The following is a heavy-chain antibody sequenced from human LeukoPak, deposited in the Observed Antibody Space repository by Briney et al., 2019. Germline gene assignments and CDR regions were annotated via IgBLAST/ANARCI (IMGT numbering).Heavy chain of an antibody. Sequence: PGGSLRLSCAASGFTFSSYCMTWVRQAPGKGLEWVANIKQDGSERNYVDSVKGRFTISRDNAKNPLYLQMNTLRDEDTAVYYCATGAGCGYWGQGTLVTVSS. CDR3: ATGAGCGY. V-gene: IGHV3-7*03. D-gene: IGHD6-19*01. J-gene: IGHJ4*02. CDR1: GFTFSSYC. CDR2: IKQDGSER.